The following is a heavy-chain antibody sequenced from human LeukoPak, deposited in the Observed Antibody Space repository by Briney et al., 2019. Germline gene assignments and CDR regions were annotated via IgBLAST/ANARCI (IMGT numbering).Heavy chain of an antibody. J-gene: IGHJ4*02. CDR1: GFTFSSYA. V-gene: IGHV3-30-3*01. Sequence: GGSLRLSCAASGFTFSSYAMHWVRQAPGKGLEWVAVISYDGSNKYYADSVKGRFTISRDNSKNTLYLQMNSLRAEDTAVYYCARGKPDSSSWYFDYWGQGSLVTVCS. D-gene: IGHD6-13*01. CDR3: ARGKPDSSSWYFDY. CDR2: ISYDGSNK.